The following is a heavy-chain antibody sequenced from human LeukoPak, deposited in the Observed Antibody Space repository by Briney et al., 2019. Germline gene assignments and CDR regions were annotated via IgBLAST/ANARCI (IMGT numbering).Heavy chain of an antibody. CDR1: GFTVSSNY. D-gene: IGHD1-26*01. CDR2: IYSGGST. V-gene: IGHV3-66*01. Sequence: PGGSLRLSCAASGFTVSSNYMSWVRQAPGKGLEWVSVIYSGGSTYYADSVKGRFTISRDNSKNTLYLQMNSLRAEDTGVYYSAREGSQSASGTYPGNDWGQGTLVTVSS. J-gene: IGHJ4*02. CDR3: AREGSQSASGTYPGND.